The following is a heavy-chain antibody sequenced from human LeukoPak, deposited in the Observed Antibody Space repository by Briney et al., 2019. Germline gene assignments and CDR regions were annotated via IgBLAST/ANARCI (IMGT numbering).Heavy chain of an antibody. CDR1: GGAISNYF. CDR3: ARGRNRRYCSSTSCPIDL. D-gene: IGHD2-2*01. J-gene: IGHJ2*01. CDR2: VSTTGST. V-gene: IGHV4-4*07. Sequence: PSETLSLTCTVSGGAISNYFWSWIRQPAGKGLEWIGRVSTTGSTNYNPSLKSRVTISVDTSKNQFSLKLSSVTAADTAVYYCARGRNRRYCSSTSCPIDLWGRGTLVTVSS.